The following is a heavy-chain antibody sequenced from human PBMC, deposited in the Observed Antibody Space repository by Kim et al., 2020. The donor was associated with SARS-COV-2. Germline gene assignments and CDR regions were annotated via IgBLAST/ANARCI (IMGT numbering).Heavy chain of an antibody. CDR2: ISYDGRNE. Sequence: GGSLRLSCADSGFTFRTYAMHWVRQAPGKGLEWVAVISYDGRNEFYADSVKGRFTISRDNSKNTLYLQMNILRGEDTAMYHCARDRFGSVVRGVDYWGQGTLVTVSS. CDR3: ARDRFGSVVRGVDY. J-gene: IGHJ4*02. V-gene: IGHV3-30*04. D-gene: IGHD3-16*01. CDR1: GFTFRTYA.